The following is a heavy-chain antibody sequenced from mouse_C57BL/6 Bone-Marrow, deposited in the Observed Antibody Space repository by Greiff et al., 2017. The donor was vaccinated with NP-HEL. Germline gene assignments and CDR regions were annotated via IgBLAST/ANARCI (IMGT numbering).Heavy chain of an antibody. CDR2: IDPSDSYT. J-gene: IGHJ1*03. D-gene: IGHD2-3*01. Sequence: QVQLQQPGAELVKPGASVKLSCKASGYTFTSYWMQWVKQRPGQGLEWIGEIDPSDSYTNYNQKFKGKATLTVDTSSSTAYMQLSSLTSEDSAVYYCAQERGYDGYLGWYFDVWGTGTTVTVSS. CDR1: GYTFTSYW. CDR3: AQERGYDGYLGWYFDV. V-gene: IGHV1-50*01.